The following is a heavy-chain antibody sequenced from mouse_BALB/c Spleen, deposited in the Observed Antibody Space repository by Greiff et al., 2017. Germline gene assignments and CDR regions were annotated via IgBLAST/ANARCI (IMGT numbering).Heavy chain of an antibody. Sequence: VKLQQSGAELAKPGASVKMSCKASGYTFTSYWMHWVKQRPGQGLEWIGYINPSTGYTEYNQKFKDKATLTADKSSSTAYMQLSSLTSEDSAVYYCARGGYYEWVWFAYWGQGTLVTVSA. D-gene: IGHD2-3*01. CDR3: ARGGYYEWVWFAY. V-gene: IGHV1-7*01. CDR1: GYTFTSYW. CDR2: INPSTGYT. J-gene: IGHJ3*01.